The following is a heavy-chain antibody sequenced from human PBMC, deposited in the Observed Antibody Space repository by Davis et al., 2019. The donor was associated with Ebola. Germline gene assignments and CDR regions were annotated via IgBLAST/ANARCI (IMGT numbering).Heavy chain of an antibody. CDR1: TYSVNDYY. CDR3: ARDPHGDYGLSGYYYGFDV. D-gene: IGHD4-17*01. CDR2: VSFTGRS. Sequence: PGGSLRLSCTVSTYSVNDYYWSWIRQAPGKGLEWIGFVSFTGRSSYNPSLQSRVTTSVDTSKNQVSLKLTSVTAADTAVYYCARDPHGDYGLSGYYYGFDVWGQGTTVTVSS. J-gene: IGHJ6*02. V-gene: IGHV4-59*02.